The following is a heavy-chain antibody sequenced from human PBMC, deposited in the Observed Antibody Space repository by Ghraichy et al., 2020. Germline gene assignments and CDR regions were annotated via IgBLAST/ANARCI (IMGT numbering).Heavy chain of an antibody. D-gene: IGHD3-16*02. CDR2: IFSNDEK. CDR1: GFSLSNARMG. Sequence: SGPTLVKPTETLTLTCTVSGFSLSNARMGVSWIRQPPGKALEWLAHIFSNDEKSYSTSLKSRLTISKDTSKSQVVLTMTNMDPVDTATYYCARFISYDYVWGSYRHGLDYWGQGTLVTVSS. CDR3: ARFISYDYVWGSYRHGLDY. V-gene: IGHV2-26*01. J-gene: IGHJ4*02.